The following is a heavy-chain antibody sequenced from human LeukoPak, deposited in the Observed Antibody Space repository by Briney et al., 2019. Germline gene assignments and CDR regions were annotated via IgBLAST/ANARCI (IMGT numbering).Heavy chain of an antibody. V-gene: IGHV4-30-2*01. D-gene: IGHD4-23*01. CDR2: IYHSGST. Sequence: SETLSLTCAVSGGSISSGGYSWSWIQQPPGKGLEWIGFIYHSGSTYYNPSLKSRVTISVDRSKNQFSLKLSSVTAADTAVYYCARSAGAVTYFDYWGQGTLVSVSS. CDR1: GGSISSGGYS. CDR3: ARSAGAVTYFDY. J-gene: IGHJ4*02.